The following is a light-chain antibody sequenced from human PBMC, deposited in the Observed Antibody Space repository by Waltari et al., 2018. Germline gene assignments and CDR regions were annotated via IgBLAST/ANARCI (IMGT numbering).Light chain of an antibody. V-gene: IGLV1-51*01. Sequence: QSVLTQPPSVSAAPGQKVTISCSGSSSNIGNYFVSWYHQLPGATPKLLIYDNNKRPSGIPYRFSESKSGTSAILDITALQIGDEADYYCATWDNSLTAVVFGGGTKLTVL. CDR2: DNN. CDR1: SSNIGNYF. CDR3: ATWDNSLTAVV. J-gene: IGLJ2*01.